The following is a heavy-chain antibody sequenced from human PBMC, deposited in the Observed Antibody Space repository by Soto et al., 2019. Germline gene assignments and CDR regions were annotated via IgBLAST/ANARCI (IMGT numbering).Heavy chain of an antibody. CDR1: GASISSGGYF. J-gene: IGHJ2*01. D-gene: IGHD2-15*01. CDR2: LYYTGTT. CDR3: ARVGVVAASTSYWYFDL. Sequence: QVHLQESGPGPVEPSQTLSLTCTVSGASISSGGYFWSWIRQFPGKGLEWIGDLYYTGTTPYNPSLLSRLAKSANTSKNQYSMRVTAVTVADTAIYYCARVGVVAASTSYWYFDLWGRGTLVTVSS. V-gene: IGHV4-31*03.